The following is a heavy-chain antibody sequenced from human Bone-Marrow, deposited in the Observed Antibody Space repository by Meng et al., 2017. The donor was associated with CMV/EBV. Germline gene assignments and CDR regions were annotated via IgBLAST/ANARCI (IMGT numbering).Heavy chain of an antibody. CDR2: ISYDGSNK. Sequence: GESLKISCAASGFTFSSYAMHWVRQAPGKGLEWVAVISYDGSNKYYADSVKGRFTISRDNSKNTLYLQMNSLRAEDTAVYYCARELGRPPYQLLFGVGYYFDYWGQGPLVTVYS. V-gene: IGHV3-30-3*01. J-gene: IGHJ4*02. CDR3: ARELGRPPYQLLFGVGYYFDY. CDR1: GFTFSSYA. D-gene: IGHD2-2*01.